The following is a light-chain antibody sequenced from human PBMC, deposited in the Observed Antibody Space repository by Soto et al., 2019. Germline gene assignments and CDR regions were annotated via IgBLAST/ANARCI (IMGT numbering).Light chain of an antibody. CDR1: EIVTSSY. CDR3: QLYYTSHWEYT. CDR2: GAS. V-gene: IGKV3-20*01. Sequence: ELVLTQSPVTLSLSPGERATLSCRASEIVTSSYLAWYQQKPGQPPRLLIYGASDRAAGIPDRFSGSGSGTDFTLTISRLEPEDFAVYYCQLYYTSHWEYTFGQGTKVDIX. J-gene: IGKJ2*01.